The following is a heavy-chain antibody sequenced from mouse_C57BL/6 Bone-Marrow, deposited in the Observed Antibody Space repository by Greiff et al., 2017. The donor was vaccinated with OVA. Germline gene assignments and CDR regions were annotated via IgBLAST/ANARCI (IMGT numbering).Heavy chain of an antibody. CDR2: INPGSGGT. D-gene: IGHD2-3*01. J-gene: IGHJ2*01. Sequence: QVQLQQSGAELVRPGTSVKVSCKASGYAFTNYLIEWVKQRPGQGLEWIGVINPGSGGTNYNEKFKGKATLTADKSSSIAYMQLSSLTSEDSAVYFCARGSYDLFDYWGQGTTLTVSS. CDR3: ARGSYDLFDY. CDR1: GYAFTNYL. V-gene: IGHV1-54*01.